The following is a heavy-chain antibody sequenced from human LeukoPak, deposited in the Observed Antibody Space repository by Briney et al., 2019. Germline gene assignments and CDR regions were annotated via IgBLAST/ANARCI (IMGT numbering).Heavy chain of an antibody. V-gene: IGHV4-59*12. CDR3: ARLGVIRREGYFDY. J-gene: IGHJ4*02. D-gene: IGHD3-16*02. CDR1: GGSISSYY. CDR2: IYYSGST. Sequence: PSETLSLTCTVSGGSISSYYWSRIRQPPGKGLEWIGYIYYSGSTNYNPSLKSRVTISVDTSKNQFSLKLSSVTAADTAVYYCARLGVIRREGYFDYWGQGTLVTVSS.